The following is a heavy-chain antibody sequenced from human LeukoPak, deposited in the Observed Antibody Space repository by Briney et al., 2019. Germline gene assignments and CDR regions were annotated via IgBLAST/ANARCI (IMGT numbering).Heavy chain of an antibody. CDR3: ARSWGIRGVISWNAPDY. D-gene: IGHD3-10*01. Sequence: PSETLSLTCAVYGGSFSGYYWSWIRQPPGKGLEWIGEINHSGSTNYNPSLKSRVTISVDTSKNQFSLKLSSVTAADTAVYYCARSWGIRGVISWNAPDYWGQGTLVTVSS. CDR2: INHSGST. CDR1: GGSFSGYY. V-gene: IGHV4-34*01. J-gene: IGHJ4*02.